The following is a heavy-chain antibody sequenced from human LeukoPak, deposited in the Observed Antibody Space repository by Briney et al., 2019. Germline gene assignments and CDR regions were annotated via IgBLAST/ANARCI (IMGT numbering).Heavy chain of an antibody. CDR2: ISAYNGNT. D-gene: IGHD3-10*01. Sequence: GASVKVSCKASGYTFTSYGISWVRQAPGQGLEWMGWISAYNGNTNYAQKLQGRVTMTTDTSTSTAYMELRSLRSGDTAVYYCARDPHVTMVRGVDHAFDIWGQGTMVTVSS. CDR1: GYTFTSYG. J-gene: IGHJ3*02. CDR3: ARDPHVTMVRGVDHAFDI. V-gene: IGHV1-18*01.